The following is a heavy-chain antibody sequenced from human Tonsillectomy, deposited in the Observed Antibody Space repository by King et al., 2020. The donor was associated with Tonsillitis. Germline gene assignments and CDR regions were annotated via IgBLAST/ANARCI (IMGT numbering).Heavy chain of an antibody. CDR2: IRSKANSYAT. J-gene: IGHJ6*04. D-gene: IGHD3-3*01. CDR1: GFTFSGSA. CDR3: TTERKITMQTTGVQSRRVYV. V-gene: IGHV3-73*01. Sequence: VQLVESGGGLVQPGGSLKLSCAASGFTFSGSAMHWVRQASGKGLEWVGRIRSKANSYATAYAASGKGRFTISRDDSKNTAYLQMNSLKTEDTAVYYCTTERKITMQTTGVQSRRVYVWGKGTTVTVSS.